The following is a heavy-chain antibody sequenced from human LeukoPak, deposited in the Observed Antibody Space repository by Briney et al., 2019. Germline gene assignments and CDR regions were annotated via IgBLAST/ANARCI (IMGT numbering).Heavy chain of an antibody. CDR3: ARAGDSTSPLDY. V-gene: IGHV4-61*02. J-gene: IGHJ4*02. CDR2: IYTSGST. Sequence: SETLSLTCTVSGGSISSGGYYWSWIRQHPGEGLEWIGRIYTSGSTNYSPSLKSRVTMSVDTSKNQFSLKLNSVTAADTAVYYCARAGDSTSPLDYWGQGTLVTVSS. CDR1: GGSISSGGYY. D-gene: IGHD6-13*01.